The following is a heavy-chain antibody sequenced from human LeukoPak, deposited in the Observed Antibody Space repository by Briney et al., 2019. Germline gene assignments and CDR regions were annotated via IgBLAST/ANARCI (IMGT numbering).Heavy chain of an antibody. J-gene: IGHJ4*02. Sequence: GGPLGLSCAASGFTFSSFWLGWVRRAQGKGLGWGANIKQDGSEKYYVDSVKGRFTISRDNAKNSLYLQMNSLRAEDTAVYYCARGGNYDFWSGYFPFDYWGQGTLVTVSS. CDR1: GFTFSSFW. CDR2: IKQDGSEK. CDR3: ARGGNYDFWSGYFPFDY. V-gene: IGHV3-7*05. D-gene: IGHD3-3*01.